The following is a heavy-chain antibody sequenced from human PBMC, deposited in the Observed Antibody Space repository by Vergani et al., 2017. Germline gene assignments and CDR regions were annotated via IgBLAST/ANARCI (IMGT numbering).Heavy chain of an antibody. J-gene: IGHJ6*02. CDR1: GGSISSYY. D-gene: IGHD6-13*01. CDR3: ARAIAARRGRYYYGMDV. V-gene: IGHV4-59*01. CDR2: IYYSGSA. Sequence: QVQLQESGPGLVKPSETLSLTCTVSGGSISSYYWSWIRPPPGKRLEWSGNIYYSGSANYNPSLKSRVTISVDTSKNQFSLKRSYVTAADTAVYYCARAIAARRGRYYYGMDVWGQGTTVTVSS.